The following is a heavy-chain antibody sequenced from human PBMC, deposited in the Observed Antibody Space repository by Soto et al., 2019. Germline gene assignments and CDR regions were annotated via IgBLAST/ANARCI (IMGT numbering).Heavy chain of an antibody. J-gene: IGHJ5*02. CDR2: IFYSGST. CDR3: ARQPTTGDTDLWFDP. D-gene: IGHD2-21*01. CDR1: GASIGSFGYH. Sequence: SETLSLTCTVSGASIGSFGYHWSWIRQHPGKGLEWIANIFYSGSTYYNPSLASRVTVSVDTSKNEFSLKLRSVTAADTAVYYCARQPTTGDTDLWFDPWGQGTLVTVSS. V-gene: IGHV4-39*01.